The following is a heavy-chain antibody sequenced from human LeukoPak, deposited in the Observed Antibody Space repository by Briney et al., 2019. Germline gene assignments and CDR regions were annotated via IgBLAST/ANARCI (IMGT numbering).Heavy chain of an antibody. J-gene: IGHJ4*02. CDR1: GGTFSSYA. CDR2: VIPMFATA. D-gene: IGHD4-17*01. CDR3: ASGLHGDYGYFDY. Sequence: SVKVSCKASGGTFSSYAISWVRQAPGQGLEWMGGVIPMFATANYAPKFQDRVTITADESTSTAYMELRSLRSEDTAVYHCASGLHGDYGYFDYWGQGTLVTVSS. V-gene: IGHV1-69*13.